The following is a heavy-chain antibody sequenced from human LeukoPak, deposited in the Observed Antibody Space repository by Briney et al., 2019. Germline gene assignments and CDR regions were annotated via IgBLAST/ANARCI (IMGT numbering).Heavy chain of an antibody. V-gene: IGHV4-39*02. D-gene: IGHD3-10*01. CDR2: LSYSGST. CDR1: GDSISSFNYY. Sequence: PSETLSLTCTVSGDSISSFNYYWDWIRQPPGKGLEWIGSLSYSGSTYYNSSLKSRLAISADMSKNHFSLKLSSVTAADTAVYYCTRLPGGSGSHDHWGPGTLVTVSS. CDR3: TRLPGGSGSHDH. J-gene: IGHJ4*02.